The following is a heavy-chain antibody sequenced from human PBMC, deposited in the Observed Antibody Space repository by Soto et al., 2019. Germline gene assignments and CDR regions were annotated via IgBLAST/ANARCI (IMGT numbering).Heavy chain of an antibody. CDR1: GFTFSTYT. D-gene: IGHD3-9*01. J-gene: IGHJ4*02. CDR2: IIASDGST. Sequence: GSLRLSCAASGFTFSTYTMSWVRQAPGKGLEWVSAIIASDGSTRYADSVKGRFVISRDNSKNMLFLQMDSLRADDTATYYCAKDRQPDSIWTFDYWGQGTLVTVSS. CDR3: AKDRQPDSIWTFDY. V-gene: IGHV3-23*01.